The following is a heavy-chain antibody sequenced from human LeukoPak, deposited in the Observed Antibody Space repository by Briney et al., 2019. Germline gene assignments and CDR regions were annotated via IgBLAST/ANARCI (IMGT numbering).Heavy chain of an antibody. D-gene: IGHD5-24*01. CDR3: AREGRDGYNVNAFDI. Sequence: GGSLRLSCAASGFTFSSYGMHWVRQAPGKGLEWVAFIRYDGNNKYYADSVKGRFTISRDNSKNTLYLQMNSLRAEDTAVYYCAREGRDGYNVNAFDIWGQGTMVTVSS. J-gene: IGHJ3*02. V-gene: IGHV3-30*02. CDR1: GFTFSSYG. CDR2: IRYDGNNK.